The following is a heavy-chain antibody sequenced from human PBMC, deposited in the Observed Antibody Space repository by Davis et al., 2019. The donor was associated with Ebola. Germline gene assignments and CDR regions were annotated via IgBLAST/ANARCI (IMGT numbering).Heavy chain of an antibody. CDR3: ARGLFWSGLDV. Sequence: MPGGSLRLSCTVSGGSVSDYYWGWIRQPPGKGLEWVGHMFYSGSTAYNPSLKSRLSMSVDTSKKQFSLKVTSVTAADTAVYYCARGLFWSGLDVWGQGTTVTVSS. D-gene: IGHD1-1*01. CDR2: MFYSGST. CDR1: GGSVSDYY. V-gene: IGHV4-59*02. J-gene: IGHJ6*02.